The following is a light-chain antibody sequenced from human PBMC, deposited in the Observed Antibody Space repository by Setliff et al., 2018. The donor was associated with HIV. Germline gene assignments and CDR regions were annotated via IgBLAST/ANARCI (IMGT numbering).Light chain of an antibody. J-gene: IGLJ1*01. Sequence: KRVTISCSGVNSNIGSNFVSWYQHLPGAAPKLLIYNNDQRPAGVPDRVSGSKSGTSASLAISGLQSDDEADYYCASWDDSLIGYVFGSGTKV. V-gene: IGLV1-44*01. CDR3: ASWDDSLIGYV. CDR2: NND. CDR1: NSNIGSNF.